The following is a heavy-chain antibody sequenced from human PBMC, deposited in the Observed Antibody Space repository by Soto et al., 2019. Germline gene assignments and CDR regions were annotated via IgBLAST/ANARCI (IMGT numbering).Heavy chain of an antibody. CDR3: VPAPPVTTGGDY. J-gene: IGHJ4*02. CDR2: IYWDDDK. CDR1: GFSLSTTGVG. V-gene: IGHV2-5*02. D-gene: IGHD4-17*01. Sequence: QITLKESGPTLVKHTQTLTLTCTFSGFSLSTTGVGVGWIRQPPGKALDWLALIYWDDDKRYSPSLKSRLTIPKDTSKNQVVLTMTNMDPIDTATYYCVPAPPVTTGGDYWGQGTLVTVSS.